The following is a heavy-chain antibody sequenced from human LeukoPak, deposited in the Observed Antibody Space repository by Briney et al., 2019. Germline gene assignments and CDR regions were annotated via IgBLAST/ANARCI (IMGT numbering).Heavy chain of an antibody. D-gene: IGHD6-19*01. CDR2: VAHDGSIS. V-gene: IGHV3-30*03. J-gene: IGHJ4*02. CDR3: AREPAPFRGGWYWIH. CDR1: GFTFSNFG. Sequence: QPGRSLRLSCAASGFTFSNFGMHWARQAPGKGLEWVAVVAHDGSISYFADSAKGRFTISRDNSKNTLYLQMNKLRVEDTAVYYCAREPAPFRGGWYWIHWGQGTLVTVSS.